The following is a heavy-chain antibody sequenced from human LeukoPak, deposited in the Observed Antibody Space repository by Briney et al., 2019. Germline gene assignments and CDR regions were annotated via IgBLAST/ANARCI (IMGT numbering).Heavy chain of an antibody. CDR2: IKQDGSEK. Sequence: GGSLRLSCAASGFMFSSYWMSWVRQAPGKGLEWVANIKQDGSEKFHLESVKGRFTISRDNAKSSLYLQMNSLRAEDTAVYFCVRESVYGSRSYYSYWGQGTLVTVSS. CDR3: VRESVYGSRSYYSY. J-gene: IGHJ4*02. V-gene: IGHV3-7*04. D-gene: IGHD3-10*01. CDR1: GFMFSSYW.